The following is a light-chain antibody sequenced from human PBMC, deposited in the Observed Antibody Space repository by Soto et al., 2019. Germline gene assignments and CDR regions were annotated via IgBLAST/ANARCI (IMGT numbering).Light chain of an antibody. CDR1: SSNIGAGYD. Sequence: QSVLTQPPSVSGAPGQKVIISCTGSSSNIGAGYDVHWYQQLPGTAPKLLIYGNSNRPSGVPDRLSGSKSGTSASLAITGLQVEDEADYYCQSYDSSLSAAVFCGGTKLTVL. CDR2: GNS. V-gene: IGLV1-40*01. CDR3: QSYDSSLSAAV. J-gene: IGLJ2*01.